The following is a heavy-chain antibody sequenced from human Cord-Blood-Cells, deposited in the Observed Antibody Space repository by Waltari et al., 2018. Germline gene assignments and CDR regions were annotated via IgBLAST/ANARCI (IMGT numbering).Heavy chain of an antibody. J-gene: IGHJ4*02. D-gene: IGHD3-9*01. CDR1: GFPFRCSA. CDR3: AKGDFDWLLYYFDY. V-gene: IGHV3-23*01. Sequence: EVQLLESGGGLVQPGGSLRLSCAASGFPFRCSAMSWVRPAPGKGLEWVSAIRGSGGSTYYADSVKGRFTISRDNSKNTLYLQMNSLRAEDTAVYYCAKGDFDWLLYYFDYWGQGTLVTVSS. CDR2: IRGSGGST.